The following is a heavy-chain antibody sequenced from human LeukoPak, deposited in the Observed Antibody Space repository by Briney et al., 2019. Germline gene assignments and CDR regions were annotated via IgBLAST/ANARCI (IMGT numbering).Heavy chain of an antibody. J-gene: IGHJ4*02. CDR1: GFTFGDYA. V-gene: IGHV3-49*03. D-gene: IGHD3-22*01. Sequence: GGSLRLSCTASGFTFGDYAMSWFRQAPGKGLEWVGFIRSKAYGGTTEYAASVKGRFTISRDDSKSIAYLQMNSLKTEDTAVYYCARDPTYYYDSSGYVDYWGQGTLVTVSS. CDR3: ARDPTYYYDSSGYVDY. CDR2: IRSKAYGGTT.